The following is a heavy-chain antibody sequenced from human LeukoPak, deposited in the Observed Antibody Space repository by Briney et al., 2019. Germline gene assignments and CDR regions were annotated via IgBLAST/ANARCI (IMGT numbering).Heavy chain of an antibody. Sequence: GASVKVSCKASGFTFTSSAVQWVRQARGQRLEWIGWIVVGSGNTNYAWKFQERVTITRDMSTSTAYMELSSLRSEDTAVYYCAAAKYTYCSGGSCSAQWLDYWGQGTLVTVSS. V-gene: IGHV1-58*01. CDR1: GFTFTSSA. D-gene: IGHD2-15*01. CDR3: AAAKYTYCSGGSCSAQWLDY. J-gene: IGHJ4*02. CDR2: IVVGSGNT.